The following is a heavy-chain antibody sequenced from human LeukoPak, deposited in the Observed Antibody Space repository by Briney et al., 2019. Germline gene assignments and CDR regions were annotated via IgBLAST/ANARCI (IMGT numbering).Heavy chain of an antibody. CDR1: GHTLSDET. CDR2: FDPEDGET. Sequence: ASVKVSCKVSGHTLSDETMHWVRQAPGKGLEWMGGFDPEDGETIYAQKFQGRVIMTEDSSTDTAYMELSSLTSEDTAVYYCATALITMIWGLGCFDPWGQGTLVAVSS. CDR3: ATALITMIWGLGCFDP. J-gene: IGHJ5*02. V-gene: IGHV1-24*01. D-gene: IGHD3/OR15-3a*01.